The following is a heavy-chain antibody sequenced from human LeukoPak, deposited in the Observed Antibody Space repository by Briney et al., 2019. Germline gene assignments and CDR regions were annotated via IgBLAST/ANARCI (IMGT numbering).Heavy chain of an antibody. J-gene: IGHJ4*02. CDR1: GGSISSSSYY. V-gene: IGHV4-39*01. Sequence: SETLSLTCTVSGGSISSSSYYWGWIRQPPGKGLEWIVSIYYSGSTYYNPSLKSRVTISADTSKNQFSLKLSSVTAADTAVYYCARLRITMIVVVIPLFDYWGQGTLVTVSS. CDR3: ARLRITMIVVVIPLFDY. CDR2: IYYSGST. D-gene: IGHD3-22*01.